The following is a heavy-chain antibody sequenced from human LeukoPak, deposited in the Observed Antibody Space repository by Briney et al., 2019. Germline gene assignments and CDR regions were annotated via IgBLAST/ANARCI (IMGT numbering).Heavy chain of an antibody. CDR2: IYYSGST. V-gene: IGHV4-31*03. CDR3: ARLLWLRKGHFDY. J-gene: IGHJ4*02. D-gene: IGHD5-12*01. Sequence: PSETLSLTCTVSGGSISSGGYYWSWIRQHPGKGLEWIGYIYYSGSTYYNPSLKSRVTISVDTSKNQFSLKLSSVTAADTAVYYCARLLWLRKGHFDYWGQGTLVTVSP. CDR1: GGSISSGGYY.